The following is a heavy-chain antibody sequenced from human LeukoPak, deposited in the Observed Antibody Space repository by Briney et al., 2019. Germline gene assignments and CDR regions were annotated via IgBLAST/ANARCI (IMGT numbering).Heavy chain of an antibody. CDR1: GLTFSSFG. J-gene: IGHJ6*04. CDR3: AELGITMIGGV. CDR2: ISTTGGTT. D-gene: IGHD3-10*02. Sequence: GGSLRLSCAASGLTFSSFGMSWGRQAPGRGLEWVSAISTTGGTTYYADSVRGRFTISRDNSRNTLYLQMNSLRAEDTAVYYCAELGITMIGGVWGKGTTVTISS. V-gene: IGHV3-23*01.